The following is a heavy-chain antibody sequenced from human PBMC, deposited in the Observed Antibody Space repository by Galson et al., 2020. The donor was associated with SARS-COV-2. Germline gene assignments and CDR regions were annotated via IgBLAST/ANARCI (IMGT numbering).Heavy chain of an antibody. V-gene: IGHV3-30-3*01. D-gene: IGHD1-26*01. J-gene: IGHJ5*02. Sequence: GESLKISCAASGFTFSSYAMHWVRQAPGKGLEWVAVISYDGSNKYYADSVKGRFTISRDNSKNTLYLQMNSLRAEDTAVYYCARAWGGSYYDRLDPWGQGTLVTVSS. CDR3: ARAWGGSYYDRLDP. CDR1: GFTFSSYA. CDR2: ISYDGSNK.